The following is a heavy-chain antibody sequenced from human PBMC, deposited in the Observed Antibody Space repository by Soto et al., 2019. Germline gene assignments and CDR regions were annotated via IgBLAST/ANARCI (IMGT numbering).Heavy chain of an antibody. Sequence: ASVKVSCKASGYTFTGHYIHWVRQAPEQGPEWMGEIGPESGATRYAQKFQGRVTMTRDMSITTVYMELDNLSPDDTAVYYCGRGRSGQIVVFYWGQGTPVTVSS. CDR2: IGPESGAT. D-gene: IGHD1-26*01. J-gene: IGHJ4*02. CDR3: GRGRSGQIVVFY. CDR1: GYTFTGHY. V-gene: IGHV1-2*02.